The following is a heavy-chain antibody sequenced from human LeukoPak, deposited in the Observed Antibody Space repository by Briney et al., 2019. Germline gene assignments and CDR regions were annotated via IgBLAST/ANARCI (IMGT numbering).Heavy chain of an antibody. CDR3: ARDSKQYFDY. D-gene: IGHD6-13*01. Sequence: PSETLSLTCTVSGGSISSGSYYWSWIRQPAGKGLEWIGRIYTSGSTNYNPSLKSRVTISVDTSKNQFSLKLSSVTAADTAVYYCARDSKQYFDYWGQGTLVTVSS. J-gene: IGHJ4*02. CDR2: IYTSGST. CDR1: GGSISSGSYY. V-gene: IGHV4-61*02.